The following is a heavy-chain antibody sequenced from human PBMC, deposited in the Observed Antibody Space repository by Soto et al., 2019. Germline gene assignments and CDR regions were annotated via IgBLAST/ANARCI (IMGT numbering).Heavy chain of an antibody. Sequence: ASVKVSCKASGYTFTSYGISWVRQAPGQGLEWMGWISAYNGNTNYAQKLQGRVTMTTDTSTSTAYMELRSLRSDDTAVYYCARDPLGRYDGWIGYPNKYYIEYWGKGTLVTVSS. D-gene: IGHD3-3*01. CDR3: ARDPLGRYDGWIGYPNKYYIEY. CDR1: GYTFTSYG. J-gene: IGHJ4*02. V-gene: IGHV1-18*01. CDR2: ISAYNGNT.